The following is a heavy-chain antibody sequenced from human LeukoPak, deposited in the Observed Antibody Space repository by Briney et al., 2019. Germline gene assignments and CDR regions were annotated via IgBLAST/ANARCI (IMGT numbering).Heavy chain of an antibody. CDR2: IYTSGST. V-gene: IGHV4-61*02. CDR3: ARDSVFQQLGMDV. CDR1: GGSISSGSYY. J-gene: IGHJ6*03. Sequence: SQTLSLTCTVSGGSISSGSYYWNWIRQPAGKGLEWIGRIYTSGSTNYNPPLKSRVTISVDTSKNHFSLKLSSVTAADTAVYYCARDSVFQQLGMDVWGKGTTVAVSS. D-gene: IGHD6-13*01.